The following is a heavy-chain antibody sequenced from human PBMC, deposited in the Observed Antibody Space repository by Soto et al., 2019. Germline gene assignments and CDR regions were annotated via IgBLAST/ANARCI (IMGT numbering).Heavy chain of an antibody. D-gene: IGHD3-3*01. CDR2: ISYDGNTK. CDR3: ARELRAYNTYETVDH. J-gene: IGHJ4*02. Sequence: QVLLVESGGGVVQPGRSLRLSCVVSGFTFSTYGIHWVRQAPGKGLEWVAFISYDGNTKYDADSVRGRFTISRDNSRNALYLQMNSLRSQDTAVYYCARELRAYNTYETVDHWGQGTLVSVPS. CDR1: GFTFSTYG. V-gene: IGHV3-30-3*01.